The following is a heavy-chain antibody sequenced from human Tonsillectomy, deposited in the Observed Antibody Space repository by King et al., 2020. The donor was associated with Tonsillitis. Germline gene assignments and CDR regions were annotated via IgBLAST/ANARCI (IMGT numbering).Heavy chain of an antibody. V-gene: IGHV3-23*04. CDR1: GFTFSSYA. CDR2: ISGSGGST. Sequence: VQLVESGGGLVQPGGSLRLSCAASGFTFSSYAMSWVRQAPGKGLEWVSAISGSGGSTYYADSVKGRFTISRDNSKNTLYLQMNSLRAEDTAVYYCAKDWELRSPTHPRHDYWGQGTLVTVSS. J-gene: IGHJ4*02. D-gene: IGHD1-26*01. CDR3: AKDWELRSPTHPRHDY.